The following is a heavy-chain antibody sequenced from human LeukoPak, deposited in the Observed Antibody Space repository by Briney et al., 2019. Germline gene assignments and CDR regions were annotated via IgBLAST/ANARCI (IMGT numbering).Heavy chain of an antibody. CDR1: GYTFITYG. D-gene: IGHD5-18*01. V-gene: IGHV1-18*01. CDR3: ARLGPTSMAFDY. Sequence: GASVKVSCKASGYTFITYGIIWVRQAPGQGLERMGWIHTYTGNTYHAQKLQGRATMTTDTSTSTAYMELRGLRSDDTAVYYCARLGPTSMAFDYWGQGTLVTVSS. CDR2: IHTYTGNT. J-gene: IGHJ4*02.